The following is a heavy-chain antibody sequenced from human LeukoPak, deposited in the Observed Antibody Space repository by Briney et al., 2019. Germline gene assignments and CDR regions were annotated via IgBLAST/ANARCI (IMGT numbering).Heavy chain of an antibody. Sequence: GASVKVSCKASGYTFTSYAMNWVRQAPGQGLEWMGWINTNTGNPTYAQGFTGRFVFSLDTSVSTVYLQISSLKAEDTAVYYCARVHNNYDSSGYYFDYWGQGTLVTVSS. J-gene: IGHJ4*02. V-gene: IGHV7-4-1*02. CDR3: ARVHNNYDSSGYYFDY. CDR1: GYTFTSYA. CDR2: INTNTGNP. D-gene: IGHD3-22*01.